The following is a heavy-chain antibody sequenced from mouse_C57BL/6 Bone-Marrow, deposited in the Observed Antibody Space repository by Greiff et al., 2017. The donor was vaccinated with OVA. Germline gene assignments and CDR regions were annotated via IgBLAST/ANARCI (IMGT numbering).Heavy chain of an antibody. CDR2: IYPRSGNT. CDR1: GYTFTSYG. Sequence: VQLQQSGAELARPGASVKLSCKASGYTFTSYGISWVKQRTGQGLEWIGEIYPRSGNTYYNEKFKGKATLTADKSSSTAYMELRSLTSEDSAVYFCARGVIYYGYDAWFAYWGQGTLVTVSA. D-gene: IGHD2-2*01. CDR3: ARGVIYYGYDAWFAY. J-gene: IGHJ3*01. V-gene: IGHV1-81*01.